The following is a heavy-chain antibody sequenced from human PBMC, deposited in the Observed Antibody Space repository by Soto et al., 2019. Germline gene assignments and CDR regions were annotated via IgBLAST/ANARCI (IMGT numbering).Heavy chain of an antibody. CDR3: AHFIVVPPSDVFDV. J-gene: IGHJ3*01. Sequence: QITLKESGPALVKPTQTLTLTCTFSGFSLSTSGVGVGWIRQPPGKALEWLALIYWDGEKRYSPSQKSRLAITTDTSKNQVVLTMTNLDPVDTATYYCAHFIVVPPSDVFDVWGQGTMVVVSS. CDR2: IYWDGEK. D-gene: IGHD2-2*01. V-gene: IGHV2-5*02. CDR1: GFSLSTSGVG.